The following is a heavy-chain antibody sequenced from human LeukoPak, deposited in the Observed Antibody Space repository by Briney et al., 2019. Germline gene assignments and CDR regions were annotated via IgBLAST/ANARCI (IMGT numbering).Heavy chain of an antibody. J-gene: IGHJ4*02. CDR3: ATLGYSYGRDY. Sequence: SVKVSCKASGGTFSSYAISWVRQAPGQGLEWMGRIIPILGIANYAQKFQGRVTITADKSTSTAYMELSSLRSEDTAVCYCATLGYSYGRDYWGQGTLVTVSS. D-gene: IGHD5-18*01. CDR2: IIPILGIA. CDR1: GGTFSSYA. V-gene: IGHV1-69*04.